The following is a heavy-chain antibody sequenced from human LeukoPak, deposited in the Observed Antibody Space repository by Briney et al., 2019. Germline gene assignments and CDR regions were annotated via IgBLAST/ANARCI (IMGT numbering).Heavy chain of an antibody. Sequence: GASVKVSCKVSGYTLTELSMHRVRQAPGKGLEWMGGFDPEDGETIYAQKFQGRVTMTEDTSTDTAYMELSSLRSEDTAVYYCATDFGYYYGSGSSPFDYWGQGTLVTVSS. D-gene: IGHD3-10*01. V-gene: IGHV1-24*01. CDR3: ATDFGYYYGSGSSPFDY. CDR2: FDPEDGET. CDR1: GYTLTELS. J-gene: IGHJ4*02.